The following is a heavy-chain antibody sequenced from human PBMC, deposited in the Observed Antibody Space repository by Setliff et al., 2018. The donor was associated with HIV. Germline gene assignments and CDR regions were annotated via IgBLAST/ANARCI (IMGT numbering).Heavy chain of an antibody. D-gene: IGHD5-18*01. Sequence: SETLSLTCAVYGGSFSEYYWSWIRQSPGKGLEWIGENNHSGSTHYNPPLKSRATISVDTSKNQFSLKLSSVTAADTAVYYCARRQQLWLLYAFDIWGQGTMVTVSS. CDR3: ARRQQLWLLYAFDI. V-gene: IGHV4-34*01. CDR2: NNHSGST. J-gene: IGHJ3*02. CDR1: GGSFSEYY.